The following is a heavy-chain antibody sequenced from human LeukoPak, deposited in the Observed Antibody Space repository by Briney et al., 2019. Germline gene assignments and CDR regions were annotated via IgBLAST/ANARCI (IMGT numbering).Heavy chain of an antibody. CDR3: ARDSALTMIVVVITVGAFDI. J-gene: IGHJ3*02. V-gene: IGHV1-2*02. CDR2: INPNSGGT. D-gene: IGHD3-22*01. Sequence: ASVKVSCKASGYTFTGYYMHWVRQAPGQGLEWMGWINPNSGGTNYAQKFQGRVTMTRDTSISTAYMELSRLRSDDTAVYYCARDSALTMIVVVITVGAFDIWAKGQWSPSLQ. CDR1: GYTFTGYY.